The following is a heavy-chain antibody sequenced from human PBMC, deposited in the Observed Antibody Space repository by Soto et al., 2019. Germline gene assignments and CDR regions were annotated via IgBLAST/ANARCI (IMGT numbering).Heavy chain of an antibody. Sequence: ETLCLTCTLYGASFDGYYWSGIRQSPGKGLEWIGEIHHSGSTKYNPSLKSRVSLSVDTSTKQFSLKMTSMTAADRGVYYCARGVDSWSGYLFWGQGTQVTVSS. D-gene: IGHD3-3*01. CDR2: IHHSGST. J-gene: IGHJ4*02. CDR3: ARGVDSWSGYLF. V-gene: IGHV4-34*01. CDR1: GASFDGYY.